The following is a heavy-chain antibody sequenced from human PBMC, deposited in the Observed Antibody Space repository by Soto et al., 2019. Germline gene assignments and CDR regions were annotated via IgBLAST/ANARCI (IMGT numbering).Heavy chain of an antibody. J-gene: IGHJ2*01. V-gene: IGHV5-51*01. Sequence: PGESLQISCKGSGYSFTSYWIGLVRPMPGKGLEWMGIIYPGDSDTRYSPSFQGQVTISADKSISTAYLQWSSLKASDTAMYYCARHGYSSSHWYFDLWGRGTLVTVSS. CDR3: ARHGYSSSHWYFDL. CDR1: GYSFTSYW. D-gene: IGHD6-6*01. CDR2: IYPGDSDT.